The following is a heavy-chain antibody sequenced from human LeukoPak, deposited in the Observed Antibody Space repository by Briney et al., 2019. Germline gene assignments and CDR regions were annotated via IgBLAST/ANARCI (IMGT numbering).Heavy chain of an antibody. CDR3: ARGLITMGLY. V-gene: IGHV4-31*11. Sequence: SQTLPLTCAISVGSISSGGYSWSWIRQPPGKGLEWIGYIYYSGSTYYNPSLKSRVTISVDTSKNQFSLKLSSVTAADTAVYYCARGLITMGLYWGQGTLVTVSS. J-gene: IGHJ4*02. CDR2: IYYSGST. CDR1: VGSISSGGYS. D-gene: IGHD3-10*01.